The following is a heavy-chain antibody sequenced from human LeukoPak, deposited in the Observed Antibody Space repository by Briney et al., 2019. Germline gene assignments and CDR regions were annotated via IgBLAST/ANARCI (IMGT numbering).Heavy chain of an antibody. Sequence: PGGSLRLSCAASGFTFSSYAMHWVRQAPGKGLEWVSCISSNSNYRSYANSVKGRFTISRDNAKNSLYLQMNSLRAEDTAVYYCVVGHTQSKDYDFWSSYFDYWGQGTLVTVSS. J-gene: IGHJ4*02. V-gene: IGHV3-21*01. CDR2: ISSNSNYR. D-gene: IGHD3-3*01. CDR3: VVGHTQSKDYDFWSSYFDY. CDR1: GFTFSSYA.